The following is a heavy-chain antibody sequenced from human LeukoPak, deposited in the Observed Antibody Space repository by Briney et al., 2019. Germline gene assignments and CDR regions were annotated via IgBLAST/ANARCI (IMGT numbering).Heavy chain of an antibody. CDR1: GYTFTPYD. V-gene: IGHV1-8*03. Sequence: ASVKVSCTASGYTFTPYDINSVRQATGQGLEWMGWMNPNSGYTGYAQKFQGRVTITRDTSISTAYTELSSLRSEDTAVYYCARVAGSIDYWGQGTLVTVSS. J-gene: IGHJ4*02. CDR3: ARVAGSIDY. CDR2: MNPNSGYT. D-gene: IGHD6-19*01.